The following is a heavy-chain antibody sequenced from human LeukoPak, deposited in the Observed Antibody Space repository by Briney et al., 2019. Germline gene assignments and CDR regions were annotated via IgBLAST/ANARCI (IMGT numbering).Heavy chain of an antibody. D-gene: IGHD3-22*01. Sequence: GASVKVSCKASGGTFSSYAISWVRQAPGQRLEWMGGIIPIFGTANYAQKFQGRVTITADESTSTAYMELRSLRSDDTAVYYCARVRDNYYDSSGMDYWGQGTLVTVSS. V-gene: IGHV1-69*13. J-gene: IGHJ4*02. CDR3: ARVRDNYYDSSGMDY. CDR2: IIPIFGTA. CDR1: GGTFSSYA.